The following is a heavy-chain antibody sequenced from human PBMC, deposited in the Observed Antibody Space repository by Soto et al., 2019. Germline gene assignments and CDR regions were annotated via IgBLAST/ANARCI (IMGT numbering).Heavy chain of an antibody. D-gene: IGHD6-13*01. CDR1: GGSINSGDYS. CDR3: ARRERAAGTDWWFDP. J-gene: IGHJ5*02. V-gene: IGHV4-30-2*01. CDR2: IYHTGTT. Sequence: PSETLSLTCTVSGGSINSGDYSWTWIRQPPGKGLEWIGYIYHTGTTYYNMSLKSRVTISVDRSKNQFSLKLSSVTAADTAVYYCARRERAAGTDWWFDPWGQGTLVTVSS.